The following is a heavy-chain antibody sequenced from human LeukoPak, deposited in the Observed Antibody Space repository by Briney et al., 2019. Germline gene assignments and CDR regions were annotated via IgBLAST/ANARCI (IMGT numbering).Heavy chain of an antibody. CDR2: IIPIFGTA. CDR1: GGTFRSYA. J-gene: IGHJ4*02. Sequence: SVKVSCKASGGTFRSYAISWVRQAPGQGLEWVGRIIPIFGTANYAQKFQGSVTITTDESASTAYLDLSSQISEDTAVYYCARDHLRRYYYSSGYYIYWGQGTLVTVSS. D-gene: IGHD3-22*01. V-gene: IGHV1-69*05. CDR3: ARDHLRRYYYSSGYYIY.